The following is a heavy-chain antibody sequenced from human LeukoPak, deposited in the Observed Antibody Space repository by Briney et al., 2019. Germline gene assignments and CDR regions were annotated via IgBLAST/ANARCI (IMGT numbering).Heavy chain of an antibody. CDR1: GFTFSAYS. V-gene: IGHV3-21*01. D-gene: IGHD1-7*01. CDR3: ARVLTGTTGRIDY. CDR2: ISSSSSYI. J-gene: IGHJ4*02. Sequence: GGSLRLSCAASGFTFSAYSMNWVRQAPGKGLEGVSSISSSSSYIYYADSVKGRFTISRDNAKKSLYLQMNSLRAEDTAVYYCARVLTGTTGRIDYWGQGTLVTVSS.